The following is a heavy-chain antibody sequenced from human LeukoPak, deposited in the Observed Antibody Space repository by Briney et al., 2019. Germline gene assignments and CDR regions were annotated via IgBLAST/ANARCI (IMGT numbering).Heavy chain of an antibody. J-gene: IGHJ3*02. CDR3: ARDKNYNQNSAIGGAFDI. CDR2: IWYDGSKK. CDR1: GFTFSSYG. V-gene: IGHV3-33*08. D-gene: IGHD3-10*01. Sequence: GGSLRLSCAASGFTFSSYGMHWVRQATGKGLEWVAQIWYDGSKKYYADSVKGRFTISRDNAKNTLYLQMNSLRAEDTAVYYCARDKNYNQNSAIGGAFDIWGQGTMVTVSS.